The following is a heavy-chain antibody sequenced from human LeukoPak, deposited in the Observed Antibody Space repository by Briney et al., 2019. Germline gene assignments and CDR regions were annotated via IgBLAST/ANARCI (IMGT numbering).Heavy chain of an antibody. V-gene: IGHV4-39*01. J-gene: IGHJ5*02. CDR2: AYFTGST. Sequence: SETLSLTCTVSGGSVSSSSSYWGWIRQPPGKGLEWIGGAYFTGSTNYSPSLKTRVTISLDTSKNQFSLRLTSVTAADTAVYYCAKSGHSYYYTPLDFSWGQGTLVTVSS. CDR1: GGSVSSSSSY. CDR3: AKSGHSYYYTPLDFS. D-gene: IGHD3-22*01.